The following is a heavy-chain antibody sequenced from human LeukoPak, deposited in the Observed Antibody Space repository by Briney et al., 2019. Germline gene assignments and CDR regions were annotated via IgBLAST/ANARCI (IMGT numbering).Heavy chain of an antibody. J-gene: IGHJ4*02. CDR2: IYYSGST. Sequence: SETLSLTCTVSGGSISSYYWSWIRQPPGKGLEWIGYIYYSGSTNYNPSLTSRVTISVDTSKNQFSLKLSSVTAADTAVYYCARDLYSSSWLNYFDYWGQGTLVTVSS. CDR1: GGSISSYY. V-gene: IGHV4-59*01. D-gene: IGHD6-13*01. CDR3: ARDLYSSSWLNYFDY.